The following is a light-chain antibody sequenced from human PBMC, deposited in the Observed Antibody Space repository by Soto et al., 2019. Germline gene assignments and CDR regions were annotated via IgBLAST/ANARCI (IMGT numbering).Light chain of an antibody. CDR1: QRLSASD. CDR3: QQYDNWPIT. Sequence: EIVLTQSPGTLSLSPGQRATLSCRASQRLSASDIAWYQQKPGQAPRLLISGASTRATGIPARLSGSGSGTEFTLTISSLRSEDFAVYYCQQYDNWPITFGQGTRLEIK. V-gene: IGKV3-15*01. CDR2: GAS. J-gene: IGKJ5*01.